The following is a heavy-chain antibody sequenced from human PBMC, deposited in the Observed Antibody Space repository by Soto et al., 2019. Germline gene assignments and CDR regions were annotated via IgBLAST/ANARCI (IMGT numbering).Heavy chain of an antibody. D-gene: IGHD5-12*01. J-gene: IGHJ4*02. CDR3: ARLDGYDHYLHY. CDR1: GGSISSHY. Sequence: PSETLSLTCTVSGGSISSHYWSWIRQPPGQGLEWIGYIYYSGSTNYNPSLKSRVTISVDTSKSQFSLRLSSVTAADTAVYFCARLDGYDHYLHYWGQGALVTVSS. V-gene: IGHV4-59*08. CDR2: IYYSGST.